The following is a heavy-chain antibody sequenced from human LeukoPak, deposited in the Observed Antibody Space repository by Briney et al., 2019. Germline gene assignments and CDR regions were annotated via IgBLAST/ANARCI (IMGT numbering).Heavy chain of an antibody. CDR1: GGTFSSYA. J-gene: IGHJ5*02. CDR2: IIPIFGTA. CDR3: ARVVVVDATADP. Sequence: SVKVSCKASGGTFSSYAISWVRQAPGQGLEWMGGIIPIFGTANYAQKFQGRVTITADESTSTAYMELSSLRSEDAAVYCCARVVVVDATADPWGEGNLVTVSS. D-gene: IGHD2-15*01. V-gene: IGHV1-69*13.